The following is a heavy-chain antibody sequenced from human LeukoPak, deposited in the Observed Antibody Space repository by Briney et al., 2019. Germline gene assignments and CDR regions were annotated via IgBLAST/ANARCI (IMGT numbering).Heavy chain of an antibody. CDR2: IIPIFGTA. CDR3: ARGVVGLATPPGSYYYYYMDV. D-gene: IGHD5-12*01. Sequence: ASVKVSCKASGGTFSSYAISWVRQAPGQGLEWMGGIIPIFGTANYAQKFQGRVTITADKSTSTAYMEPSSLRSEDTAVYYCARGVVGLATPPGSYYYYYMDVWGKGTTVTVSS. CDR1: GGTFSSYA. V-gene: IGHV1-69*06. J-gene: IGHJ6*03.